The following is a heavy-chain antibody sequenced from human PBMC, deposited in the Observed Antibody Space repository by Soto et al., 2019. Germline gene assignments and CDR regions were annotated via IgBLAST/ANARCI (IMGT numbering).Heavy chain of an antibody. CDR1: GIEFSNYA. Sequence: PGGSLRLSCVASGIEFSNYAMSWVRQAPGKGLEWVSISSASGRSRYHADSVKGRFTISRDNYKNTLYLHMTKLRAEDTAVYYCAKDGNWLDVYFDVWGQGTPVTVSS. D-gene: IGHD5-12*01. CDR2: SSASGRSR. J-gene: IGHJ4*02. CDR3: AKDGNWLDVYFDV. V-gene: IGHV3-23*01.